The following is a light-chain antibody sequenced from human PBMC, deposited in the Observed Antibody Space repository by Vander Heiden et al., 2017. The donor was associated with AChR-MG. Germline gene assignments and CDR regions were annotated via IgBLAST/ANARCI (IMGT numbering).Light chain of an antibody. CDR2: DAS. V-gene: IGKV3-11*01. CDR3: QQRSKRPPT. Sequence: EIVLTQSPATLSLSPGERATLSCRASQSVSSYLAWYQQKPGQAPRLLIYDASNRATGIPARFSGSGSGTDFTLTISSLEPEDFAVYYCQQRSKRPPTFGQGTKVEIQ. CDR1: QSVSSY. J-gene: IGKJ1*01.